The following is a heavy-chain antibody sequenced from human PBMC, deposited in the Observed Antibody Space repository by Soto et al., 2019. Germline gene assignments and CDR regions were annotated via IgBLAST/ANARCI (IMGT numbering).Heavy chain of an antibody. CDR3: ARRHGGNSGSYYYYGMDV. D-gene: IGHD2-21*02. J-gene: IGHJ6*02. CDR2: INHSGST. CDR1: GGSFSGYY. V-gene: IGHV4-34*01. Sequence: NPSETLSLTCAVYGGSFSGYYWSWIRQPPGKGLEWIGEINHSGSTNYNPSLKSRVTISVDTSKNQFSLKLSSVTAADTAVYYCARRHGGNSGSYYYYGMDVWGQGTTVTVSS.